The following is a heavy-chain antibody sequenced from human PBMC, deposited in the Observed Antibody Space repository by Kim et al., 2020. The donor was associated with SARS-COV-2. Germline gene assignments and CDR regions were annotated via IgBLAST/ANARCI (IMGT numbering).Heavy chain of an antibody. CDR3: AKDRGSGTYGGGSSYWYFGMDV. D-gene: IGHD3-10*01. J-gene: IGHJ6*02. CDR2: ISYDGTNK. Sequence: GGSLRLSCAASGLTFSSYGMHWVRQAPGKGLEWVTVISYDGTNKFYADSVRGRFTISRDNSKNTLYLQMNSLTAADTAVYYCAKDRGSGTYGGGSSYWYFGMDVWGQGTTVTVSS. CDR1: GLTFSSYG. V-gene: IGHV3-30*18.